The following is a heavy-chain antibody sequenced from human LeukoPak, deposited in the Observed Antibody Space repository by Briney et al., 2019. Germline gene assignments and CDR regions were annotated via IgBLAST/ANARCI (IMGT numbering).Heavy chain of an antibody. D-gene: IGHD5-18*01. Sequence: GGSLRLSCAASGFTFSNSGMNWVRQAPGKVLEWVSTISGSGDSTYYADSVKGRFTSSRDNSKNTLYLQMNSLRAEDTAVYYCAKGKDTAMVSNAFDIWGQGTMVTVSS. J-gene: IGHJ3*02. CDR3: AKGKDTAMVSNAFDI. CDR1: GFTFSNSG. V-gene: IGHV3-23*01. CDR2: ISGSGDST.